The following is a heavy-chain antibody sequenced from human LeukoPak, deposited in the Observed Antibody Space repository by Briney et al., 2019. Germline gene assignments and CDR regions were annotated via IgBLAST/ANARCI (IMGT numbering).Heavy chain of an antibody. J-gene: IGHJ3*02. Sequence: KTSQTLSLICTVSGGSISSGDYYWSWIRQPPGKGLEWIGYIYYSGSTYYNPSLKSRVTISVDTSKNQFSLKLSSVTAADTAVYYCARDLGYSGSPGAFDIWGQGTMVTVSS. CDR3: ARDLGYSGSPGAFDI. CDR2: IYYSGST. V-gene: IGHV4-30-4*08. CDR1: GGSISSGDYY. D-gene: IGHD1-26*01.